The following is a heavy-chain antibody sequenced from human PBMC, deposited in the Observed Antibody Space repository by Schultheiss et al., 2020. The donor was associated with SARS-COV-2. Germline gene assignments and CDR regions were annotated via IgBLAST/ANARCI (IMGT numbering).Heavy chain of an antibody. J-gene: IGHJ4*02. CDR3: ARDLGAVRAVVTAYY. CDR1: GFTFSSYS. CDR2: ISSSSSYI. V-gene: IGHV3-21*01. D-gene: IGHD2-21*02. Sequence: GESLKISCAASGFTFSSYSMNWVRQAPGKGLEWVSSISSSSSYIYYADSVKGRFTISRDNAKNSLYLQMNSLRAEDTAVYYCARDLGAVRAVVTAYYWGQGTLVTVSS.